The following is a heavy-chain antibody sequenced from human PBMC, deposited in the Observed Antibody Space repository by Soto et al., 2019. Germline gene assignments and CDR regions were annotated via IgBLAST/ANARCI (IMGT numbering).Heavy chain of an antibody. V-gene: IGHV3-30-3*01. D-gene: IGHD6-19*01. Sequence: QVQLVESGGGVVQPGRSLRLSCAASGFTFSSYAMHWVRQAPGKGLEWVAVISYDGSNKYYADSVKGRFTISRNNSKNTLYLQMNSLRAEDTAVYYCARDGTPSRSGIAVAGTGFDYWGQGTLVTFSS. CDR2: ISYDGSNK. CDR3: ARDGTPSRSGIAVAGTGFDY. CDR1: GFTFSSYA. J-gene: IGHJ4*02.